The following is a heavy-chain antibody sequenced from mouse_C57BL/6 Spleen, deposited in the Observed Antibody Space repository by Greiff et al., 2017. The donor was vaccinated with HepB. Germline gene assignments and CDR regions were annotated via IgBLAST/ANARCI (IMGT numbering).Heavy chain of an antibody. CDR2: INPNNGGT. CDR1: GYTFTDYY. J-gene: IGHJ1*03. V-gene: IGHV1-26*01. Sequence: VQLQQSGPELVKPGASVKISCKASGYTFTDYYMNWVKQSHGKSLEWIGDINPNNGGTSYNQKFKGKATLTVDKSSSTAYMELRSLTSEDSAVYYCARRMITTGYGYFDVWGTGTTVTVSS. D-gene: IGHD2-4*01. CDR3: ARRMITTGYGYFDV.